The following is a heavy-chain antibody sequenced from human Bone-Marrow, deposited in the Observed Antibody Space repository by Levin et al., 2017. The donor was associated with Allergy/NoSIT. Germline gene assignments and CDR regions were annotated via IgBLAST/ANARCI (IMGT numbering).Heavy chain of an antibody. CDR1: GYNFNTYW. D-gene: IGHD5-12*01. CDR3: AKVHGDIPPRYYYLGMDV. V-gene: IGHV5-51*01. J-gene: IGHJ6*02. Sequence: NPGGSLRLSCKGSGYNFNTYWIGWVRHLPGKGLEWMGFIYPGDSETRYSPSFQGQVSISADKSISTAYLHWSSLKASDSAIYYCAKVHGDIPPRYYYLGMDVWGQGTTVAVSS. CDR2: IYPGDSET.